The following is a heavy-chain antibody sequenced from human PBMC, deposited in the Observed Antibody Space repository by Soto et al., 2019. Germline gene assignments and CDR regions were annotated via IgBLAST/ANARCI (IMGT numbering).Heavy chain of an antibody. D-gene: IGHD6-6*01. CDR2: ISGSGGST. V-gene: IGHV3-23*01. J-gene: IGHJ4*02. CDR1: GFSFSSYA. Sequence: PGGSLRLSCAASGFSFSSYAMSWVRQAPGKGLEWASAISGSGGSTYYADSVKGRFTISRDNSKNTLYLQMNSLRAEDTAVYYCAKGPGAGPSIAAYWGQGTLVTVSS. CDR3: AKGPGAGPSIAAY.